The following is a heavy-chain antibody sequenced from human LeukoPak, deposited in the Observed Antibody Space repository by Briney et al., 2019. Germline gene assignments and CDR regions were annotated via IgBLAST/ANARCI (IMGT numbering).Heavy chain of an antibody. J-gene: IGHJ4*02. D-gene: IGHD6-13*01. CDR1: GFTFSSYA. CDR2: ISGSGGST. CDR3: AKDVYSSSWYYFDY. Sequence: GGSLRLSCAASGFTFSSYAMSWVRQAPGKGLEWVSAISGSGGSTYYADSVKGRFTIPRDNSKNTLYLQMNSLRAEDTAVYYCAKDVYSSSWYYFDYWGQGTLVTVSS. V-gene: IGHV3-23*01.